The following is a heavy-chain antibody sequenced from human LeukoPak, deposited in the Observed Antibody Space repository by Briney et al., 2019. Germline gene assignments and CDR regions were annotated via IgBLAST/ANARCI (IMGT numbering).Heavy chain of an antibody. CDR3: ARVGRWLQFWDEAFDI. CDR1: GGSISSYY. J-gene: IGHJ3*02. D-gene: IGHD5-24*01. Sequence: SETLSLTCTVSGGSISSYYWSWIRQPAGKGLEWIGRIYTSGSTNYNPSLKSRVTMSVDTSKNQFSLKLSPLTASDPAVYYCARVGRWLQFWDEAFDIWGQGTMVTVSS. CDR2: IYTSGST. V-gene: IGHV4-4*07.